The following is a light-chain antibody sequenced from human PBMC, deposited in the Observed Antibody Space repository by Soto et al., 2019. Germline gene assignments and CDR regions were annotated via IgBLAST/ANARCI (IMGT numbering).Light chain of an antibody. CDR2: GAS. V-gene: IGKV3D-20*02. J-gene: IGKJ2*01. CDR1: QSVSSSY. Sequence: EIVLTQSPGTLSLSPGERATLSCRASQSVSSSYLAWYQQKPGQAPRLLIYGASSRATGIPDRFSGSGSGTDFTLTISRLEPEDFAVYYCQQRSNGGAFGQGTKLEIK. CDR3: QQRSNGGA.